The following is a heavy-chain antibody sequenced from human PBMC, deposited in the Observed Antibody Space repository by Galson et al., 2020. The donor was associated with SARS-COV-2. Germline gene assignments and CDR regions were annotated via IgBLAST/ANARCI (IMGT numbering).Heavy chain of an antibody. V-gene: IGHV1-3*01. CDR1: GYTFTSYA. CDR2: INAGNGNT. CDR3: ARDLPRRFLEWNYYYYGMDV. D-gene: IGHD3-3*01. Sequence: GESLKISCKASGYTFTSYAMHWVRQAPGQRLEWMGWINAGNGNTKYSQKFQGRVTITRDTSASTAYMELSSLRSEDTAVYYCARDLPRRFLEWNYYYYGMDVWGQGTTVTVSS. J-gene: IGHJ6*02.